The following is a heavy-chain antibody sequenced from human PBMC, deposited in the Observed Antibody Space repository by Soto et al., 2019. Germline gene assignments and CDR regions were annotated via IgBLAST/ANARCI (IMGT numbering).Heavy chain of an antibody. V-gene: IGHV3-7*01. CDR3: ARLSPGTTIDY. Sequence: EVQLVESGGGLVQPGGSLRLSCAVSGFTFSLYWMTWVRQAPGKGLEWVATIRADGDEKDYVDSVKGRFTIYRDNAKSSLYLQMNSLRAEDMAVYYCARLSPGTTIDYWGQGTLVTVSS. CDR1: GFTFSLYW. CDR2: IRADGDEK. D-gene: IGHD1-7*01. J-gene: IGHJ4*02.